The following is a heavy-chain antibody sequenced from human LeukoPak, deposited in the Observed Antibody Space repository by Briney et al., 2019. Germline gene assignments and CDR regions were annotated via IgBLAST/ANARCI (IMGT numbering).Heavy chain of an antibody. J-gene: IGHJ6*02. V-gene: IGHV4-4*02. Sequence: SGTLSLTCGVSGGSITQTNYWTWVRQPPGKGLEWIGEVNLQGSTNYSPSLMGRVAISVDKSENHVSLQLTSVTAADTAVYYCASRPAPRYYYYGMDVWGQGTTVTVSS. CDR1: GGSITQTNY. D-gene: IGHD2-2*01. CDR2: VNLQGST. CDR3: ASRPAPRYYYYGMDV.